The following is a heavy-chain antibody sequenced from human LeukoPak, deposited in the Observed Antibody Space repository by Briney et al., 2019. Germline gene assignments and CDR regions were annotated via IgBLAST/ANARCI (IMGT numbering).Heavy chain of an antibody. D-gene: IGHD3-22*01. CDR2: INHSGST. V-gene: IGHV4-34*01. CDR3: ARGYEYYDSSGPVEY. Sequence: SETLSLTCAVYGGSFSGYYWNWIRQPPGKGLEWIGEINHSGSTNYNASLKSRVTISVDTSKNQFSLKLSSVTAADTAVYYCARGYEYYDSSGPVEYWGQGTLVTVSS. CDR1: GGSFSGYY. J-gene: IGHJ4*02.